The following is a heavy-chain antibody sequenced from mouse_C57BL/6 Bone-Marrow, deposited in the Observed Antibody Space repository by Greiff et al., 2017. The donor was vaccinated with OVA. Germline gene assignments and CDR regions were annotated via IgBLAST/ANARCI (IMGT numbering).Heavy chain of an antibody. CDR2: IDPENGDT. V-gene: IGHV14-4*01. Sequence: EVQLQQSGAELVRPGASVKLSCTASGFNIKDDYMHWVKQRPEQGLEWIGWIDPENGDTEYASKFQGKATITADTSSNTAYLQLSSLTSEDTAVYYCTNYDGYPRGAWFAYWGQGTLVTVSA. CDR1: GFNIKDDY. J-gene: IGHJ3*01. CDR3: TNYDGYPRGAWFAY. D-gene: IGHD2-3*01.